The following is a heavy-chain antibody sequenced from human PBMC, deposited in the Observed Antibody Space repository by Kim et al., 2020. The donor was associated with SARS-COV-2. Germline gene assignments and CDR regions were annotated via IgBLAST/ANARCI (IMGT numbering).Heavy chain of an antibody. CDR2: ISSGSSIK. J-gene: IGHJ3*01. V-gene: IGHV3-21*01. D-gene: IGHD5-12*01. Sequence: GGSLRLFCVASGFTFSDYSMNWVRQAPGKGLEWVSSISSGSSIKYYSDSAKGRFTISRDNANNSLYLQINGLRTEDTAIYFCARDRWLHDAFDVWGRGT. CDR1: GFTFSDYS. CDR3: ARDRWLHDAFDV.